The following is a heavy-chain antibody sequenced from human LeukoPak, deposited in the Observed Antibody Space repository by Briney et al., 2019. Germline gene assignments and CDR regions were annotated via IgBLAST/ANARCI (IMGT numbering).Heavy chain of an antibody. Sequence: SETLSLTCTVSGGSFNSGSYYWSWIRQPAGKGLEWVGRIYTSGSTNYNPSLKSRVTISVDTSKNQFSLQLTSVTAADTAVYYCARAMRVDRFFDYWGQGILVAVSS. J-gene: IGHJ4*02. V-gene: IGHV4-61*02. CDR1: GGSFNSGSYY. D-gene: IGHD5-12*01. CDR2: IYTSGST. CDR3: ARAMRVDRFFDY.